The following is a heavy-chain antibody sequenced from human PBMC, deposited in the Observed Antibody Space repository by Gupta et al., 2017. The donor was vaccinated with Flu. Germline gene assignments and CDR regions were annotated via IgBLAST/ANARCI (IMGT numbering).Heavy chain of an antibody. CDR3: ARVVRGYYYVDA. J-gene: IGHJ6*03. Sequence: SFSDYYMSWISQAPGKGRQWVSYISSSRSTIYYADSVKGRFTISRDDAKQSLYLEMNSLRAEDTAVYYCARVVRGYYYVDAWGKGTTVTVSS. V-gene: IGHV3-11*01. CDR1: SFSDYY. CDR2: ISSSRSTI.